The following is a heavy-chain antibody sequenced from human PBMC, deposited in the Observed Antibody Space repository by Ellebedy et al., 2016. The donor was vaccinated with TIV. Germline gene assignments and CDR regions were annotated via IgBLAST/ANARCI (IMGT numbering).Heavy chain of an antibody. D-gene: IGHD3-10*01. CDR3: SRDSVWFGEYYFDS. J-gene: IGHJ4*02. Sequence: GESLKISCTASGFPFSRYGIHWVRQAPGKGLEWVAFISDDGGNEQYAAAVKGRFTVSRDNSKNVAYLHLKGLRGDDTALYYCSRDSVWFGEYYFDSWGQGTRVTVSS. CDR2: ISDDGGNE. CDR1: GFPFSRYG. V-gene: IGHV3-33*01.